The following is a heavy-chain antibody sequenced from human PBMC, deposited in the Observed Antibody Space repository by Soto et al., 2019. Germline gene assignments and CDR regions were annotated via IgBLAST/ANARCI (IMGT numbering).Heavy chain of an antibody. CDR1: CGSFSGYY. Sequence: PSETLSLTCAVYCGSFSGYYWSWIRQPPGKGLEWIGEINHSGSTNYNPSLKSRVTISVDTSKNQFSLKLSSVTAADTAVYYCARGRGKWLRFDAFDIWGQGTMVTVSS. V-gene: IGHV4-34*01. D-gene: IGHD5-12*01. CDR2: INHSGST. J-gene: IGHJ3*02. CDR3: ARGRGKWLRFDAFDI.